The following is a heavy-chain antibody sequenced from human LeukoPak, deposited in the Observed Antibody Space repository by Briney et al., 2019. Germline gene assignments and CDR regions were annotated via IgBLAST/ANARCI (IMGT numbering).Heavy chain of an antibody. CDR2: IRYDGSNK. CDR3: AKEDGDYGRFRFTTADY. J-gene: IGHJ4*02. V-gene: IGHV3-30*02. D-gene: IGHD4/OR15-4a*01. CDR1: GFTFSNYA. Sequence: GGSLRLSCAASGFTFSNYAMSWVRQAPGKGLEWVAFIRYDGSNKYYADSVKGRFTTSRDNSKNTLYLQMNSLRAEDTAVYYCAKEDGDYGRFRFTTADYWGQGTLVTVSS.